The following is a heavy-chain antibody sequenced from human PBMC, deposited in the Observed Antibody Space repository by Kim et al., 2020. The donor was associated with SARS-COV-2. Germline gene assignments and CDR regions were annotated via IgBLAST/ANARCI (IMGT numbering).Heavy chain of an antibody. J-gene: IGHJ4*02. D-gene: IGHD3-10*01. Sequence: LKSRVTISVETSKNQFSLKLSSVTAADTAVYYCARERTDYYGSGSYYLDYWGQGTLVTVSS. CDR3: ARERTDYYGSGSYYLDY. V-gene: IGHV4-59*01.